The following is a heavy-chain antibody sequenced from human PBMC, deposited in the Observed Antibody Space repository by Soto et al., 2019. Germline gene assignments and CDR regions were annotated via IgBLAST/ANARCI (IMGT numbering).Heavy chain of an antibody. V-gene: IGHV5-10-1*01. Sequence: EVQLVQSGAEVKKPGESLRISCQGSGYTFTNNWITWVRQTPEKGLEWMGRINPSDSNTNSGPSFQGHVTLSTDKSINTAYLQWSSLKASDTAMYYCARGSGWTDYWGQGTLVTVSS. D-gene: IGHD6-19*01. CDR1: GYTFTNNW. J-gene: IGHJ4*02. CDR3: ARGSGWTDY. CDR2: INPSDSNT.